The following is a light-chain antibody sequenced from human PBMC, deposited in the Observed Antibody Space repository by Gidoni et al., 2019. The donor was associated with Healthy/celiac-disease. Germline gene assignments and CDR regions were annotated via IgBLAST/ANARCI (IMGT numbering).Light chain of an antibody. CDR2: DAS. V-gene: IGKV3-11*01. Sequence: ELVLTQSPATLSLSPGERATLSCRASQSVSSYLAWYQQKPGQAPRLLIYDASNRATGIPARFSGSGSGTDFTLTISSLEPEDFAVYYCQQRSNWPFYTFXQXTKLEIK. CDR3: QQRSNWPFYT. J-gene: IGKJ2*01. CDR1: QSVSSY.